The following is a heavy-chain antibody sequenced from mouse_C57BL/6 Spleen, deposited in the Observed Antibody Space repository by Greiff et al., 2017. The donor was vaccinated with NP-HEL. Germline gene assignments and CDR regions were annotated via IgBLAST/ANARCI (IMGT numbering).Heavy chain of an antibody. CDR1: GFTFSNYW. Sequence: EVQLQESGGGLVQPGGSMKLSCVASGFTFSNYWMNWVRQSPEKGLEWVAQIRLKSDNYATHYAESVKGRFTISRDYSKSSVYLQMNNLRAEDTGIYYCTRAYYSNLAWFAYWGQGTLVTVSA. D-gene: IGHD2-5*01. CDR2: IRLKSDNYAT. CDR3: TRAYYSNLAWFAY. V-gene: IGHV6-3*01. J-gene: IGHJ3*01.